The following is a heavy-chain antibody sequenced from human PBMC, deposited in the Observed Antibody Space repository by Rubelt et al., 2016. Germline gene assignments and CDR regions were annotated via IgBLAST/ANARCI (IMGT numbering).Heavy chain of an antibody. CDR3: ARDRIRIAARQGWYFDL. CDR1: GYTFTSYG. V-gene: IGHV1-18*01. CDR2: ISAYNGNT. D-gene: IGHD6-6*01. Sequence: QVQLVQSGAEVKKPGASVKVSCKASGYTFTSYGISWVRQAPGQGLEWTGWISAYNGNTNYAQKLEGRITRTTDHSTSRAHMELRSRRSDDTAVYYWARDRIRIAARQGWYFDLWGRGTLVTVSS. J-gene: IGHJ2*01.